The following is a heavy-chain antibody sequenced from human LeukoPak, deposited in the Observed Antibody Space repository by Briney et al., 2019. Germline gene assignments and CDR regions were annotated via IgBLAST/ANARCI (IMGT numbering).Heavy chain of an antibody. CDR3: TTETYYYDSSGYYRPFDY. J-gene: IGHJ4*02. D-gene: IGHD3-22*01. V-gene: IGHV3-15*01. CDR2: IKSKTDGGTT. Sequence: GGSLRLSCAASGFTLSNAWMSWVRQAPGKGLEWVGRIKSKTDGGTTDYAAPVKGRFTISRDDSKNTLYLQMNSLKTEDTAVYYCTTETYYYDSSGYYRPFDYWGQGTLVTVSS. CDR1: GFTLSNAW.